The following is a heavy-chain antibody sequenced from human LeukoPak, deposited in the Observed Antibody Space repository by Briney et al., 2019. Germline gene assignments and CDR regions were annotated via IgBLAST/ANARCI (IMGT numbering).Heavy chain of an antibody. CDR1: GGSITTTNYY. J-gene: IGHJ4*02. D-gene: IGHD4-17*01. Sequence: SETLSLTCTASGGSITTTNYYWGWIRQPPGKGLEWIGSIYYSGSSYYNPSLKSRVTISVDKSKNQFSLKLSSVTAADTAVYYCARGPYDYGDYFFDYWGQGTLVTVSS. CDR3: ARGPYDYGDYFFDY. CDR2: IYYSGSS. V-gene: IGHV4-39*07.